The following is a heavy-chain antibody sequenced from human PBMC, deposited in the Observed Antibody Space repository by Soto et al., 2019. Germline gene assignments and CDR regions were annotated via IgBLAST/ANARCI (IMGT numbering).Heavy chain of an antibody. J-gene: IGHJ5*02. Sequence: SLKVSCKASGGTFSSYAISWVRQAPGQGLEWMGGIIPIFGTANYAQKFQGRVTITADESTSTAYMELSSLRSEDTAVYYCARASAPAGTRFWFDPWGQGTLVTVSS. CDR1: GGTFSSYA. CDR3: ARASAPAGTRFWFDP. CDR2: IIPIFGTA. V-gene: IGHV1-69*13. D-gene: IGHD6-13*01.